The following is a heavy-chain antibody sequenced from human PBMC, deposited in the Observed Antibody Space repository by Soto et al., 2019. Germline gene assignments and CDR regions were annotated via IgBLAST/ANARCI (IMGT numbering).Heavy chain of an antibody. CDR1: GGSFSSYT. J-gene: IGHJ4*02. CDR3: AVIIAVADGFDY. D-gene: IGHD6-19*01. Sequence: SVKVSWKASGGSFSSYTISWVRQAPGQGLEWMGGIIPIFGTANYAQKFQGRVTITADESTSTAYMELSSLRSEDTAVYYCAVIIAVADGFDYWGQGTLVTVSS. V-gene: IGHV1-69*13. CDR2: IIPIFGTA.